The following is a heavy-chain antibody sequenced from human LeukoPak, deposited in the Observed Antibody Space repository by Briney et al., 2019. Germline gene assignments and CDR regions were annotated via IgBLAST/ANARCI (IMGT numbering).Heavy chain of an antibody. CDR1: GFTFYDSA. Sequence: GGSLRLSCAASGFTFYDSAIHWVRQAPGKGLEWLGRIKSKLFNSETAYVESVKGRFTIYKDDSKNMAFLAMNDLKTDDTALYYCFRYEETSGRFGDSWGQGALVTVSS. J-gene: IGHJ4*02. CDR3: FRYEETSGRFGDS. D-gene: IGHD3-16*01. V-gene: IGHV3-73*01. CDR2: IKSKLFNSET.